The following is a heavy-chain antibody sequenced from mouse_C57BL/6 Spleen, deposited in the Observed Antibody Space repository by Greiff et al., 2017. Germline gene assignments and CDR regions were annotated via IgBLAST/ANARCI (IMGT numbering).Heavy chain of an antibody. CDR1: GYTFTSYW. Sequence: QVQLQQPGAELVKPGASVKMSCKASGYTFTSYWITWVKQRPGQGLEWIGVIYPGSSSTNYNEKFKSKATLTVDTSSSTAYMQLSSLTSEDSAVYDCAREGNYEYGQAGFAYWGQGTLVTVSA. CDR2: IYPGSSST. CDR3: AREGNYEYGQAGFAY. D-gene: IGHD2-4*01. V-gene: IGHV1-55*01. J-gene: IGHJ3*01.